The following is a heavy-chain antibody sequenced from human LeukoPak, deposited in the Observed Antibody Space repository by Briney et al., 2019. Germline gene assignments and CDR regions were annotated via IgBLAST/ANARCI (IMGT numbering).Heavy chain of an antibody. D-gene: IGHD3-9*01. Sequence: GGSLRLSCAASGFTFSSYSMNWVRQAPGKGLEWVSSISSSSSYIYYADSVKGGFTISRDKDKKTLYLQMNSLRAEDTALYYCARDGLLCYDVLTGYSGYYYYGMDVWGKGTTVTVSS. V-gene: IGHV3-21*01. J-gene: IGHJ6*04. CDR3: ARDGLLCYDVLTGYSGYYYYGMDV. CDR2: ISSSSSYI. CDR1: GFTFSSYS.